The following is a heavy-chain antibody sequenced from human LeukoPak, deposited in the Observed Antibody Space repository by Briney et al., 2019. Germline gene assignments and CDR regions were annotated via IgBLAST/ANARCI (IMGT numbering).Heavy chain of an antibody. Sequence: GGSLRLSCAASGFTFSSYGMSWVRQAPGKGLEWVSAISGSGDRTYYADSVKGRFTISRDKSKNTLYLQMNSLRAEDTAVYYCAKGDTTWELPHDYWGQGTLVTVSS. CDR3: AKGDTTWELPHDY. V-gene: IGHV3-23*01. D-gene: IGHD1-26*01. CDR1: GFTFSSYG. J-gene: IGHJ4*02. CDR2: ISGSGDRT.